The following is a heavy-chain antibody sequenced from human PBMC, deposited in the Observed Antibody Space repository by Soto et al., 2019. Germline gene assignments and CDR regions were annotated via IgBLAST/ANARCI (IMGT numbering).Heavy chain of an antibody. CDR3: ARYVATSPAGWFEP. V-gene: IGHV2-5*02. CDR1: GFSLTNNGEA. D-gene: IGHD3-10*02. J-gene: IGHJ5*02. CDR2: IYWDDDN. Sequence: QITLKESGPTLVKPTQTLTLTCTFSGFSLTNNGEAVGWFRQSPGKALEWLVLIYWDDDNRYNPTLRTRLSTTKDTSKNQVVLTLPNMDPVDTATYYCARYVATSPAGWFEPWGQGIPVTVSS.